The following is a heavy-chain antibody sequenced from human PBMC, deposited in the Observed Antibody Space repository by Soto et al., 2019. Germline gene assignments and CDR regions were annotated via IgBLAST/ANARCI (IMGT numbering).Heavy chain of an antibody. Sequence: QVQLQESGPGLVKPSGTLSLTCTVSGGSMSSSNWWNWVRQPPGKGLEWIGETHHSGRTNYNPSLESRVTISVDKSKNHFSLKLRSVTAADTAVYYCARSEATVLDYWGQGTLVTVSS. V-gene: IGHV4-4*02. CDR1: GGSMSSSNW. J-gene: IGHJ4*02. CDR3: ARSEATVLDY. D-gene: IGHD4-17*01. CDR2: THHSGRT.